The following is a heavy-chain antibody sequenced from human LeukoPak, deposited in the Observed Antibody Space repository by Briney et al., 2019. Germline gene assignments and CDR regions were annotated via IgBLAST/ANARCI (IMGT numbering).Heavy chain of an antibody. J-gene: IGHJ3*02. CDR2: IYYSGST. Sequence: SETLSLTCTVSGGSISSSSYYWGWIRQPPGKGLEWIGSIYYSGSTHYNPSLKSRVTISVDTSKNQFSLKLSSVTAADTAVYYCARASDSGSYINDAFDIWGQGTMVTVSS. CDR3: ARASDSGSYINDAFDI. D-gene: IGHD1-26*01. V-gene: IGHV4-39*07. CDR1: GGSISSSSYY.